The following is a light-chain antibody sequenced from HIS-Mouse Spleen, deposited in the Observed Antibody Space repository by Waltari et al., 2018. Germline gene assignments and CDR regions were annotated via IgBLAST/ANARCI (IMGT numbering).Light chain of an antibody. CDR1: SLRSYY. CDR2: GKN. J-gene: IGLJ2*01. CDR3: NSRDSSGNVV. Sequence: SSELTQDPAVSVALGQTVRLTCQGDSLRSYYASWYQQKPGQAPVLVIYGKNNRPSGIPDRFSGSSSGNTASLTITGAQAEDEADYYCNSRDSSGNVVFGGGTKLTVL. V-gene: IGLV3-19*01.